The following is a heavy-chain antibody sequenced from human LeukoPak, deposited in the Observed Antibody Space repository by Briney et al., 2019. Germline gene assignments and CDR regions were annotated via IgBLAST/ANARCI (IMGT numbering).Heavy chain of an antibody. D-gene: IGHD6-13*01. V-gene: IGHV3-23*01. Sequence: GGSLRLSCAASGFTFSSYAMCWVRQAPGRGLEWVSTISGSGGTTYYADSVKGRFTISRDISRNTLYLQMNSLRAEDTAVYYCAKDGSSSWQDKYFQHWGQGTLVTVSS. J-gene: IGHJ1*01. CDR3: AKDGSSSWQDKYFQH. CDR2: ISGSGGTT. CDR1: GFTFSSYA.